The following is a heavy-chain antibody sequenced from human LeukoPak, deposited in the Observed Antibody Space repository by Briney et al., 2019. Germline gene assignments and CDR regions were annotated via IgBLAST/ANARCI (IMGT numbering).Heavy chain of an antibody. CDR3: ARRSSWYGALYYFDY. CDR1: GFTFSSYG. Sequence: GGSLRLSCAASGFTFSSYGMHWVRQAPGKGLEWVAFIRYDGSNKYYADSVKGRFTISRDNSKNTLYLQMNSLRAEDTAVYYCARRSSWYGALYYFDYWGQGTLVTVSS. D-gene: IGHD6-13*01. V-gene: IGHV3-30*02. J-gene: IGHJ4*02. CDR2: IRYDGSNK.